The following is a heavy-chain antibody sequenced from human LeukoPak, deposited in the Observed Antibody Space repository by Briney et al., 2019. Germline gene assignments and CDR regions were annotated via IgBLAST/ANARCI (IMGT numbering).Heavy chain of an antibody. Sequence: SETLALTCTVAGGAISSYYWSLIRQPPGKGLECIGDIYYSGSANYPPSLKTRATISVDTSKNQFSLKLSSVTAADTAVYYCARRGDSSGWSVIDYWGQGTLVTVSS. V-gene: IGHV4-59*08. CDR1: GGAISSYY. J-gene: IGHJ4*02. CDR3: ARRGDSSGWSVIDY. CDR2: IYYSGSA. D-gene: IGHD6-19*01.